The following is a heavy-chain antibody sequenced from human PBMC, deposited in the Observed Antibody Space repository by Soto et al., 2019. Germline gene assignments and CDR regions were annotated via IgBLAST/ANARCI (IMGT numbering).Heavy chain of an antibody. J-gene: IGHJ3*02. CDR2: IYYSGST. Sequence: SETLSLTCTVSGGSISSYYWSWIRQPPGKGLEWIVYIYYSGSTNYNPSLKSRVTISVDTSKNQFSLKLSSVTAADTAVYYCARYSSGWYKYAFDIWGQGTMVTVSS. V-gene: IGHV4-59*01. CDR1: GGSISSYY. CDR3: ARYSSGWYKYAFDI. D-gene: IGHD6-19*01.